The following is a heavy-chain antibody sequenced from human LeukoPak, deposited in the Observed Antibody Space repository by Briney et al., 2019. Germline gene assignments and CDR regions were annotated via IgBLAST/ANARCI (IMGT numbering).Heavy chain of an antibody. CDR1: GGSISSAAYY. D-gene: IGHD6-13*01. CDR2: IYYTGTT. V-gene: IGHV4-39*01. Sequence: PSETLSLTCTVSGGSISSAAYYWGWVPQPPGKGLDWIGSIYYTGTTYYSPSLQTRATLSFDTSKNQFSLKLTSVTAADTAVYFCARRPIAAGNNWFDPWGQGTLVTVSS. CDR3: ARRPIAAGNNWFDP. J-gene: IGHJ5*02.